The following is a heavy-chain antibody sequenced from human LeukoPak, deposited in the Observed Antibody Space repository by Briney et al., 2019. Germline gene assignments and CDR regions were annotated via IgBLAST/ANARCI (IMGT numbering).Heavy chain of an antibody. CDR1: GFSFSHYL. CDR3: ARGLGSGRHAFDI. Sequence: PGGSLRLSCAASGFSFSHYLMNWVRQAPGKGLEWVSYISSSSSTIYYADSVKGRFTISRDNAKNSLYLQMNSLRAEDTAVYYCARGLGSGRHAFDIWGQGTMVTVSS. V-gene: IGHV3-48*01. J-gene: IGHJ3*02. CDR2: ISSSSSTI. D-gene: IGHD3-10*01.